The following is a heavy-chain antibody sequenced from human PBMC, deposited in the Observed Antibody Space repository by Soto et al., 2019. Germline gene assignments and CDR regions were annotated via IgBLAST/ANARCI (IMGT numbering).Heavy chain of an antibody. CDR3: ARIPSGSYSSNWFDP. V-gene: IGHV4-38-2*01. CDR2: IYHSGST. Sequence: SETLSLTCAVSGYSISSGYYWGWIRQPPGKGLEWIGSIYHSGSTYYNPSLKSRVTISVDTSKNQFSLKLSSVTAADTAVYYCARIPSGSYSSNWFDPWGQGTLVT. CDR1: GYSISSGYY. J-gene: IGHJ5*02. D-gene: IGHD1-26*01.